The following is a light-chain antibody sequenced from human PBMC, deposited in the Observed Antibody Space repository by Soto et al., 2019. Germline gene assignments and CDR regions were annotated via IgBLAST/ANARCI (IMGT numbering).Light chain of an antibody. CDR3: QQDNSYSWT. J-gene: IGKJ1*01. Sequence: DIQMTQSPSTLSASVGDRVTITCRASQSISSWLAWYQQKPGKAPKLLIYTASSLESGVPSRFSGSRSGTEFTLTISSLQPDDFATYYCQQDNSYSWTFGQGTKVEIK. CDR2: TAS. CDR1: QSISSW. V-gene: IGKV1-5*03.